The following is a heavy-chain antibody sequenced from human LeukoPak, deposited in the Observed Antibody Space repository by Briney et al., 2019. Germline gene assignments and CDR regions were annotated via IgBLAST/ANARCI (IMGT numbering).Heavy chain of an antibody. J-gene: IGHJ4*02. CDR1: GYTFSNFG. CDR3: ARDGPPSYYYDSRSDYFDY. V-gene: IGHV1-69*13. CDR2: IIPIFGTA. D-gene: IGHD3-22*01. Sequence: SVRVSCKTSGYTFSNFGISWVRQAPGQGLEWMGGIIPIFGTANYAQKFQGRVTITADESTSTAYMELSSLRSEDTAVYYCARDGPPSYYYDSRSDYFDYWGQGALVTVSS.